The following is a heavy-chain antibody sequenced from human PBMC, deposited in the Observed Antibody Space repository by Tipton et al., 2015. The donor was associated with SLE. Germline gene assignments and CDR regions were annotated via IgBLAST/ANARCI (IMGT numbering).Heavy chain of an antibody. V-gene: IGHV3-53*05. Sequence: SLRLSCAASGFTVSSNYMSWVRQAPGKGLEWVSVIYSVGSTYYADSVKGRFTISRDNSKNTLYLQMNSLRAEDTAVYYCATSLLWFRELFPRWFDPWDQGTLVTVSS. CDR2: IYSVGST. CDR1: GFTVSSNY. D-gene: IGHD3-10*01. J-gene: IGHJ5*02. CDR3: ATSLLWFRELFPRWFDP.